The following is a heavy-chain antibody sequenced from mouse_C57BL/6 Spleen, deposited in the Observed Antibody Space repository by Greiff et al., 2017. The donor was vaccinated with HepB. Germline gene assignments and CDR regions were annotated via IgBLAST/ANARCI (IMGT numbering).Heavy chain of an antibody. CDR1: GFSLTSYG. CDR3: AKSGDGDDGGFAY. D-gene: IGHD2-2*01. J-gene: IGHJ3*01. V-gene: IGHV2-5*01. Sequence: VQLQQSGPGLVQPSQSLSITCTVSGFSLTSYGVHWVRQSPGKGLEWLGVIWRGGSTDYNAAFMSRLSITKDNSKSQVFFKMNSLQADDTAIYYCAKSGDGDDGGFAYWGQGTLVTVSA. CDR2: IWRGGST.